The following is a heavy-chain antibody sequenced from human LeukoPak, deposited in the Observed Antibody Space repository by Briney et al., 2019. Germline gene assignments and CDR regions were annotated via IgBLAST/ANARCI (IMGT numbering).Heavy chain of an antibody. CDR1: GFTVSSNY. CDR2: IHSGGNT. D-gene: IGHD3-10*01. J-gene: IGHJ6*02. Sequence: GGSLRLSCAASGFTVSSNYMNWVRQAPGKGLEWVSVIHSGGNTFYADSVKGRFTISRHISKNTLYLQMNSLRAEDTAVYYCASTLWFGGTYGMDVWGQGTTVTVSS. V-gene: IGHV3-53*04. CDR3: ASTLWFGGTYGMDV.